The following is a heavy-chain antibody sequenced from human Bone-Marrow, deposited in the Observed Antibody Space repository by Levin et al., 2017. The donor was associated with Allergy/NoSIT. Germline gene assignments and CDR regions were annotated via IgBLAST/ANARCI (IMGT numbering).Heavy chain of an antibody. Sequence: GESLKISCAVSGFTFSNSWMHWVRQVPGKGLVWVSRINTDGTITTYADSVKGRFTVSRDNAKNTLYLQMNSLRVDDAAVYYCAREKGGAPAGILGGYYCYYGLDVWGHGTTVTVSS. V-gene: IGHV3-74*01. J-gene: IGHJ6*02. CDR2: INTDGTIT. CDR1: GFTFSNSW. D-gene: IGHD6-13*01. CDR3: AREKGGAPAGILGGYYCYYGLDV.